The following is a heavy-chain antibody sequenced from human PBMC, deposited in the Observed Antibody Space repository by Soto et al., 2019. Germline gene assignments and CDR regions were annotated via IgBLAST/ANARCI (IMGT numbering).Heavy chain of an antibody. V-gene: IGHV1-69*13. CDR2: IVPIFGTA. D-gene: IGHD1-26*01. J-gene: IGHJ5*02. Sequence: GASVKVSCKASGGTFSRYAISWVRQAPGQGLEWMGGIVPIFGTANYAQKFQGRVTITADESTSTAYMELSSLRFEDTAVYYCARAIVGPSTTGWRDPWGQGSLVSVCS. CDR3: ARAIVGPSTTGWRDP. CDR1: GGTFSRYA.